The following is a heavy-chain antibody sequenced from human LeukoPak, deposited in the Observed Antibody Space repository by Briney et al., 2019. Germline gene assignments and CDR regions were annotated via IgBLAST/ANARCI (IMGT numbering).Heavy chain of an antibody. D-gene: IGHD6-19*01. CDR3: ARGGTVAGYRSPLKSSFDS. CDR1: GGSFTAYY. V-gene: IGHV4-34*01. Sequence: LSLTCGVYGGSFTAYYWTWIRRSPGKGLAWVGKKSFLGSTDYNPSFGSRVTISQDTSRKQFSLKVTSLTAADTAVYFCARGGTVAGYRSPLKSSFDSWGQGNLVT. J-gene: IGHJ4*02. CDR2: KSFLGST.